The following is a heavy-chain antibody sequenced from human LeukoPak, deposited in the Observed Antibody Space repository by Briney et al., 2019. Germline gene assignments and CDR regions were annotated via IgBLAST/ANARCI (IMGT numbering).Heavy chain of an antibody. D-gene: IGHD2-2*02. Sequence: SVKVSCKASGGTFSNYAINWVRQAPGQGLEWMGGITPIFGTANYAQRFQGRVTITADESTSTAYMELSSLRSEDTAVYYCARWAGYCSITKCYTAFDFRGQGTLVTVSS. V-gene: IGHV1-69*01. CDR3: ARWAGYCSITKCYTAFDF. CDR1: GGTFSNYA. J-gene: IGHJ4*02. CDR2: ITPIFGTA.